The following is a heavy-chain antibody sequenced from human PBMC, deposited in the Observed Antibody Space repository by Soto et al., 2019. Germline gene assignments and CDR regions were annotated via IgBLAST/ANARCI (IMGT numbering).Heavy chain of an antibody. CDR3: PTVPAL. Sequence: PSETLSLTCTVSGASVGSDDYYWSWVRQPPGEGLEYIAYIYHRGITDYNPTLKSRVTISVDTSKNQFSLRLSSVTAADTAVYWCPTVPALWAQGTLVTAPQ. CDR1: GASVGSDDYY. CDR2: IYHRGIT. J-gene: IGHJ4*02. V-gene: IGHV4-30-4*01.